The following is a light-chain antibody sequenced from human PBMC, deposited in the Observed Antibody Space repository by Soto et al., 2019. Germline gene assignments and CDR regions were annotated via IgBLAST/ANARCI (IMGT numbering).Light chain of an antibody. Sequence: EIVLTQSPATLSLSPGERATLSCSASQSVSSYLAWYHQKPGQAPRLLLYDASNRATGIPARFSGSGSGTDFTLTISSLEPEAFAVYYCQQRSNWLLTFGGGTKVDIK. V-gene: IGKV3-11*01. CDR1: QSVSSY. J-gene: IGKJ4*01. CDR3: QQRSNWLLT. CDR2: DAS.